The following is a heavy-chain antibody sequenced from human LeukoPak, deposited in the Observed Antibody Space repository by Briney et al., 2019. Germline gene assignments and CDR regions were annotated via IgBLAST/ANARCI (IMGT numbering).Heavy chain of an antibody. CDR3: ARDYGGNPTGFDP. CDR1: GGSISSYY. D-gene: IGHD4-23*01. Sequence: SETLSLTCTVSGGSISSYYWSWIRQPPGKGLEWIGYIYCSGSTNYNPSLKSRVTISVDTSKNQFSLKLSSVTAADTAVYYCARDYGGNPTGFDPWGQGTLVTVSS. CDR2: IYCSGST. J-gene: IGHJ5*02. V-gene: IGHV4-59*01.